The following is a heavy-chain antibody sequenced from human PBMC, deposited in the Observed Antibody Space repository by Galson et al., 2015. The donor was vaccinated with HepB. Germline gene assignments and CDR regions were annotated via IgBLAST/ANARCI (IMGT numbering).Heavy chain of an antibody. J-gene: IGHJ6*02. Sequence: SVKVSCKASGGTFSSYTISWVRQAPGQGLEWMGRIIPILGIANYAQKFQGRVTITADKSTSTAYMELSSLRSEDTAVYYCARGQSPPENVDTAMSNWLDPNYYYYGMDVWGQGTTVTVSS. D-gene: IGHD5-18*01. CDR1: GGTFSSYT. CDR3: ARGQSPPENVDTAMSNWLDPNYYYYGMDV. V-gene: IGHV1-69*02. CDR2: IIPILGIA.